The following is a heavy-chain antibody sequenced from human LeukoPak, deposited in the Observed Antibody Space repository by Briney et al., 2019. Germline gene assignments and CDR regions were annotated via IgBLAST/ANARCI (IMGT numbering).Heavy chain of an antibody. D-gene: IGHD1-20*01. V-gene: IGHV3-48*03. CDR1: GFIFSSFE. CDR2: IGGSGTTI. Sequence: GGSLRLSCIASGFIFSSFEINWVRQAPGKGLQWISYIGGSGTTIYYADSVKGRFIISRDNSENSVSLQMSSLTAADTAVYYCAKASLAYNWNDVPDYWGQGTLVTVSS. CDR3: AKASLAYNWNDVPDY. J-gene: IGHJ4*02.